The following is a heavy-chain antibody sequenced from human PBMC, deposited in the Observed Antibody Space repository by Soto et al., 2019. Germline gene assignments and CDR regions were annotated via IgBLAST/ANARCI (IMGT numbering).Heavy chain of an antibody. Sequence: KPSETLSLTCTVSGGSIIRYYWSWIRPPAGNGLEWIGRIYASGGTNYNPSLKSLVTMSADTSQNQLSLRLSSVTAADTAVYYCARDRKQNGDYLPDYYYGMDVWGQGTTVTVSS. J-gene: IGHJ6*02. CDR1: GGSIIRYY. CDR2: IYASGGT. D-gene: IGHD4-17*01. CDR3: ARDRKQNGDYLPDYYYGMDV. V-gene: IGHV4-4*07.